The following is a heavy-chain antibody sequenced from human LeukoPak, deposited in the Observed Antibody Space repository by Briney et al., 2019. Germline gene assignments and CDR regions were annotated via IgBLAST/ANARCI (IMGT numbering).Heavy chain of an antibody. D-gene: IGHD6-13*01. J-gene: IGHJ4*02. CDR3: ARVSDTGYSSSWDHFDY. Sequence: GESLKISCKGSGYNFTSYWIGWVRQMPGKGLEWMGIIYPGDSDTRYSPSFQGQVTISADKSISTAYLQWSSLKASDTAMYYCARVSDTGYSSSWDHFDYWGQGTLVTVSS. CDR2: IYPGDSDT. CDR1: GYNFTSYW. V-gene: IGHV5-51*01.